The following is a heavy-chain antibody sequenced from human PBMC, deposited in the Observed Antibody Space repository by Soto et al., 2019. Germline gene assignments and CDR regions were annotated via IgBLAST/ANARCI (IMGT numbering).Heavy chain of an antibody. D-gene: IGHD3-16*02. CDR3: ARMGLHLGELSRNWFDP. V-gene: IGHV4-31*03. CDR1: GGSINSDEFY. CDR2: IYSSGRT. J-gene: IGHJ5*02. Sequence: QVQLQESGPGLVKPSQTLSLTCSLSGGSINSDEFYWTWIRQSPGKGLEWIGYIYSSGRTHYNPSLKSRINISLDTSNNRLSLRLSSVTAADTAVYYCARMGLHLGELSRNWFDPWGRGTLVTVSS.